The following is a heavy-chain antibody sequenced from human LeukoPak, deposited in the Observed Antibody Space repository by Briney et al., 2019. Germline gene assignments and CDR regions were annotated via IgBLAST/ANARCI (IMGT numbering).Heavy chain of an antibody. CDR1: GGSISSYY. CDR3: ARDTTIFGVNDYFDY. J-gene: IGHJ4*02. Sequence: SETLSLTCTVSGGSISSYYWSWIRQPPGKGLEWIGYICYSGSTSYNPSLKSRVTISVDTSKNQFSLKLSSVTAADTAVYYCARDTTIFGVNDYFDYWGQGTLVTVSS. V-gene: IGHV4-59*01. D-gene: IGHD3-3*01. CDR2: ICYSGST.